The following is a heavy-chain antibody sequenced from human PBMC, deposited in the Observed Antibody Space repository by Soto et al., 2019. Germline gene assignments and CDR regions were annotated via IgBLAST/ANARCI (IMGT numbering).Heavy chain of an antibody. CDR3: ARDGGRHSGGIDY. V-gene: IGHV1-69*01. J-gene: IGHJ4*02. Sequence: QVQLVQSGAEVKKPGSSVKVSCKASGGTFSSYSINWVRQAPGQGLEWMGVVIPIFGTTNYAQKFQGRVTITADESTSTAYMELSSLRPEDTAVYYCARDGGRHSGGIDYSGQGTLVTVSS. D-gene: IGHD1-26*01. CDR1: GGTFSSYS. CDR2: VIPIFGTT.